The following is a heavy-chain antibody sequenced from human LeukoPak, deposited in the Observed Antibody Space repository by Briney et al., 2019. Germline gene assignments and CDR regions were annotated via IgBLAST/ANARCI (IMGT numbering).Heavy chain of an antibody. V-gene: IGHV3-21*01. CDR1: GFTFSSYS. Sequence: GGSLRLSCAASGFTFSSYSMNWVRQAPGKGLEWVSSISSSSSYIYYADSVKGRFTISRDNAKNSLYLQMNSLRAEDTAVYYCAREAYSSSWLVWFDPWGQGTLVTVSS. J-gene: IGHJ5*02. CDR2: ISSSSSYI. D-gene: IGHD6-13*01. CDR3: AREAYSSSWLVWFDP.